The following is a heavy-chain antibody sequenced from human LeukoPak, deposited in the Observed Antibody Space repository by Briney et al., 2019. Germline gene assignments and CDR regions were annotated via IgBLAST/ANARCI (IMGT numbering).Heavy chain of an antibody. CDR3: VRAAMPYIINGRRFDY. D-gene: IGHD2-2*01. V-gene: IGHV3-13*04. CDR2: SGTVGDT. J-gene: IGHJ4*02. Sequence: GGSLRLSCAASGFTSSAYDMHWVRQLTGGGLEWVSTSGTVGDTFYSDSVKGRFTISRENAKNSVHLQMNSLRVEDSAIYFCVRAAMPYIINGRRFDYWGQGTLVTVSS. CDR1: GFTSSAYD.